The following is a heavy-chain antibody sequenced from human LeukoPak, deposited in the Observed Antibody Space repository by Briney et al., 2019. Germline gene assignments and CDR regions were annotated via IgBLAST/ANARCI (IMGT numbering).Heavy chain of an antibody. CDR2: IWYDGSNK. J-gene: IGHJ6*03. Sequence: GGSLRLSCAASGFTFSSYSMNWVRQAPGKGLEWVAVIWYDGSNKYYADSVKGRFTISRDNSKNTLYLQMNSLRAEDTAVYYCASNGATDYYYYYMDVWGKGTTVTVSS. CDR1: GFTFSSYS. V-gene: IGHV3-33*08. CDR3: ASNGATDYYYYYMDV. D-gene: IGHD2-8*01.